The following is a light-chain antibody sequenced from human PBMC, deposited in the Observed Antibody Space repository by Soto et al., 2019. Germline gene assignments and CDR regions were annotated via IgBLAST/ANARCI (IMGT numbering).Light chain of an antibody. J-gene: IGKJ2*01. CDR2: GAS. CDR1: QSVSSK. Sequence: ETVMTQSPATLSMSPGERATLSCRASQSVSSKLAWYQQKPGQAPRLLIYGASTRATGIPARFSGSGSGTEFTLTISSLQSEDFAVYYCQQYNNWPPYTFGQGTKLEIK. CDR3: QQYNNWPPYT. V-gene: IGKV3-15*01.